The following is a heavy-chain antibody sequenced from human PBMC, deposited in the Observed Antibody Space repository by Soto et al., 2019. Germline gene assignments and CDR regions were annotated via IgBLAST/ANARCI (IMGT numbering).Heavy chain of an antibody. Sequence: GGSLRLSCAASGFTFSSYAMSWVRQAPGKGLEWVSAISGSGGNTYFADSVKGRVTISRDNSKNTLYVQMNSLRAEDTAVYFCARTPRQCSGGSCYGPHFDYWGQGTLVTVSS. CDR1: GFTFSSYA. CDR2: ISGSGGNT. CDR3: ARTPRQCSGGSCYGPHFDY. D-gene: IGHD2-15*01. J-gene: IGHJ4*02. V-gene: IGHV3-23*01.